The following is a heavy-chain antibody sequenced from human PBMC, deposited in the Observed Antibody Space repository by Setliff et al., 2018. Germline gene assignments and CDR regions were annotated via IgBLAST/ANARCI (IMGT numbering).Heavy chain of an antibody. D-gene: IGHD5-18*01. CDR1: GGSFSGYY. V-gene: IGHV4-34*01. J-gene: IGHJ4*02. Sequence: SETLSLTCAVYGGSFSGYYWTWIRQSPGKGLEWIGEINHYGSTNYNPSLKSRVTISVDTSKNQFSLKLSSVTAADTALYYCARRPQNTPMGPCDYWGQGTLVTVSS. CDR2: INHYGST. CDR3: ARRPQNTPMGPCDY.